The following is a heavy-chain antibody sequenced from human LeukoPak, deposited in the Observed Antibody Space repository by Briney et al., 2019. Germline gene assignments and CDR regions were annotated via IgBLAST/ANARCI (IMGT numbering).Heavy chain of an antibody. V-gene: IGHV3-21*01. Sequence: GGSLRLSCAASGFTFSSYSMNWVRQAPGKGLEWVSSISSSSSYIYYADSVKGRFAISRDNAENSLYLQMNSLRAEDTAVYYCARDPRGYDSSGYSDYWGQGTLVTVSS. D-gene: IGHD3-22*01. CDR2: ISSSSSYI. J-gene: IGHJ4*02. CDR3: ARDPRGYDSSGYSDY. CDR1: GFTFSSYS.